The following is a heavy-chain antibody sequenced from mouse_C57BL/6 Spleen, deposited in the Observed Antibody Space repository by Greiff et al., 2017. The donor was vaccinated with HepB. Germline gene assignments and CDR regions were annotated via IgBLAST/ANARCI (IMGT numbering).Heavy chain of an antibody. D-gene: IGHD1-1*01. CDR3: ARSSYYYGSSSAWFAY. J-gene: IGHJ3*01. V-gene: IGHV1-63*01. CDR2: IYPGGGYT. Sequence: VKLQQSGAELVRPGTSVKMSCKASGYTFTNYWIGWAKQRPGHGLEWIGDIYPGGGYTNYNEKFKGKATLTADKSSSTAYMQFSSLTSEDSAIYYCARSSYYYGSSSAWFAYWGQGTLVTVSA. CDR1: GYTFTNYW.